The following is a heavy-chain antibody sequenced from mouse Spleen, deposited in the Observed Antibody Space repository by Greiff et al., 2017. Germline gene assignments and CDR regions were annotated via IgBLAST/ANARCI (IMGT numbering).Heavy chain of an antibody. CDR1: GYTFTSYW. CDR3: ARREVYYDYGFAY. D-gene: IGHD2-4*01. J-gene: IGHJ3*01. Sequence: QVQLQQPGAELVRPGSSVKLSCKASGYTFTSYWMDWVKQRPGQGLEWIGNIYPSDSETHYNQKFKDKATLTVDKSSSTAYMQLSSLTSEDSAVYYCARREVYYDYGFAYWGQGTLVTVSA. CDR2: IYPSDSET. V-gene: IGHV1-61*01.